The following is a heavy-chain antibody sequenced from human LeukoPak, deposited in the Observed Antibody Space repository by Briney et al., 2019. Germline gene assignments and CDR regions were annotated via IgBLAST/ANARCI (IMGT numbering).Heavy chain of an antibody. J-gene: IGHJ6*03. CDR1: GYTFTSYY. CDR2: INPSGGST. D-gene: IGHD1-26*01. V-gene: IGHV1-46*01. CDR3: ARGGWELLPGDYYYYYYMDV. Sequence: EASVKVSCKASGYTFTSYYMHWVRQAPGQGLEWMGIINPSGGSTSYAQKVEGRVTITTDESTSTAYMELSSLRSEDTAVYYCARGGWELLPGDYYYYYYMDVWGKGTTVTVSS.